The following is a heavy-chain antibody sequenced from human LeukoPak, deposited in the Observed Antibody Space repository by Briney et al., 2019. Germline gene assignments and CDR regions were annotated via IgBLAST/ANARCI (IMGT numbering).Heavy chain of an antibody. Sequence: GESLKISFKRSGYSFTSYWIGWVRQMPGKGLEWMGIIYPGDSDTRYSPSFQGQVTISADKSISTAYLQWSSLKASDTAMYYCARRVAADAFDIWGQGTMVTVSS. V-gene: IGHV5-51*01. CDR2: IYPGDSDT. D-gene: IGHD6-25*01. CDR3: ARRVAADAFDI. CDR1: GYSFTSYW. J-gene: IGHJ3*02.